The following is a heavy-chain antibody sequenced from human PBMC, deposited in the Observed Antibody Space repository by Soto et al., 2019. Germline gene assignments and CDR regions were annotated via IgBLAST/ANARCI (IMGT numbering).Heavy chain of an antibody. J-gene: IGHJ4*02. CDR3: ATTSGRFTY. CDR1: GYSISSGYY. CDR2: IYHSGRT. D-gene: IGHD1-26*01. Sequence: PSETLSLTCAVSGYSISSGYYWGWIRQPPGKGLEWIGTIYHSGRTYYNPSLKSRLTISLDTSKNQISLKLTSVTAADTALYFCATTSGRFTYRGQGTLATVSS. V-gene: IGHV4-38-2*01.